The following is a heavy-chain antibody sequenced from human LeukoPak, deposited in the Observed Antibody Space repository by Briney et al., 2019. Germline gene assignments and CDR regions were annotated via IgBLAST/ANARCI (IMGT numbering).Heavy chain of an antibody. V-gene: IGHV1-8*01. Sequence: ASVKVSCKASGYTFTSYDINWVRQATGQGLEWMGWMNPNSGDTGYAQKFQGRVTMTRNTSISTAYMELSSLRSEDTAVYYCARWAYLWFGDTDAFDIWGQGTMVTVSS. D-gene: IGHD3-10*01. J-gene: IGHJ3*02. CDR1: GYTFTSYD. CDR2: MNPNSGDT. CDR3: ARWAYLWFGDTDAFDI.